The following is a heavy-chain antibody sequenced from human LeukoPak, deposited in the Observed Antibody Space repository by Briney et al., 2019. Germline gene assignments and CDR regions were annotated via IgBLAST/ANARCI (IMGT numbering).Heavy chain of an antibody. CDR1: GFTFSSYG. Sequence: TGGSLRLSCAASGFTFSSYGMHWVRQAPGKGLEWEAVIWYDGSNKYYADSVKGRFTISRDNSKNTLYPQMNSLRAEDTAVYYCARGPDIVVVVAPFTFDIWGQGTMVTVSS. D-gene: IGHD2-15*01. J-gene: IGHJ3*02. CDR3: ARGPDIVVVVAPFTFDI. V-gene: IGHV3-33*01. CDR2: IWYDGSNK.